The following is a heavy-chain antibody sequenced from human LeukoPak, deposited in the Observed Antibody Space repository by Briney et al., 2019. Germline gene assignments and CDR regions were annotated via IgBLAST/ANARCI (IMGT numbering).Heavy chain of an antibody. J-gene: IGHJ5*02. CDR1: GGSISTYY. CDR2: AYYSGST. D-gene: IGHD2-21*02. Sequence: SETLSLTCTVSGGSISTYYWSWIRQPPGKGLEWIGYAYYSGSTNYNPSLKSRVTISVDTSKTQFSLKLTSVTAADTAVYYCARGTYCGGDCWNWFDPWGQGTLVTVSS. CDR3: ARGTYCGGDCWNWFDP. V-gene: IGHV4-59*01.